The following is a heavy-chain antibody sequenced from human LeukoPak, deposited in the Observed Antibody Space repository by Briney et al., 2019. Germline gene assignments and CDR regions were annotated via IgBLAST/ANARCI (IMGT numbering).Heavy chain of an antibody. Sequence: PSETRSLTCTVSGGSISSYCWSWIRQPAGKGLEWIGRIYTSVSTNYNPCLKSGVTMSGDTSKDQFSRRLSALTAADTAGYYVAGDSSPNAALEYSGPGNLVTPSS. CDR1: GGSISSYC. V-gene: IGHV4-4*07. CDR2: IYTSVST. D-gene: IGHD6-25*01. J-gene: IGHJ4*02. CDR3: AGDSSPNAALEY.